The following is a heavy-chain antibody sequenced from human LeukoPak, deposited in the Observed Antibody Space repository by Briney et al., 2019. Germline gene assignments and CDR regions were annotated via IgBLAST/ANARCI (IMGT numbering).Heavy chain of an antibody. V-gene: IGHV3-21*01. CDR1: GFTFSGYS. CDR2: ISSSGYT. J-gene: IGHJ4*02. CDR3: AMEVDIVANEDYFDY. Sequence: PGGSLRLSCAASGFTFSGYSMNWIRQAPGKGLEWVGSISSSGYTYYTDSVKGRVTMSRDNSKNQLYLQMNCLRDADTAVYYCAMEVDIVANEDYFDYCGQGTLVTVSS. D-gene: IGHD5-12*01.